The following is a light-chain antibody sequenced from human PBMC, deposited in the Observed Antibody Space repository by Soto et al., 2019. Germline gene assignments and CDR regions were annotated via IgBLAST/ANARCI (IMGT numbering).Light chain of an antibody. Sequence: QSWLTQPRSTCGSTGQSFTISCTGSGSDVGFYSYVYWYQQHPGKVPKLLIYAVTKRPSAVPDRFSGSKSGNTASLTVSGLQAEDEADYYCSSYAGTNNHHVFGTGTKVTGL. J-gene: IGLJ1*01. CDR3: SSYAGTNNHHV. CDR2: AVT. V-gene: IGLV2-8*01. CDR1: GSDVGFYSY.